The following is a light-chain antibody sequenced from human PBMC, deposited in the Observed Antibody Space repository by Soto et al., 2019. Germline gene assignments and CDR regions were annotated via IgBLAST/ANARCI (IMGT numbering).Light chain of an antibody. Sequence: QSVLTQPPSASGTPGQSVTISCSGSSSNIGTNTVNWYQQFPGAAPKLLIYSDNQRPPGVPDRLSGSKSGTSASLAISGLQFEDEADYYCATWDDSLDAAVFGGGTQLTVL. CDR1: SSNIGTNT. V-gene: IGLV1-44*01. J-gene: IGLJ7*01. CDR3: ATWDDSLDAAV. CDR2: SDN.